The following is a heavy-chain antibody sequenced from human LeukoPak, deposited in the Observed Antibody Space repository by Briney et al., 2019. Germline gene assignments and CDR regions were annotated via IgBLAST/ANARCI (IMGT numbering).Heavy chain of an antibody. CDR3: ARGDYVWGSYRPYYFDY. CDR2: INPNSGGT. V-gene: IGHV1-2*06. J-gene: IGHJ4*02. Sequence: ASVKVSCKASGYTFTGYYMHWVRQAPGQGLEWMGRINPNSGGTNYAQKFQGRVTMTRDTSISTAYMELSRLRSDDTAVYYCARGDYVWGSYRPYYFDYWGQGTLVTVSS. D-gene: IGHD3-16*02. CDR1: GYTFTGYY.